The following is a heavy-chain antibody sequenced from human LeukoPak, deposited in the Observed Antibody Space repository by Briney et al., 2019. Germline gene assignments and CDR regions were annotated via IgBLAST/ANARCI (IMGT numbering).Heavy chain of an antibody. CDR1: GYTFTSYG. D-gene: IGHD3-3*01. CDR3: ARVKYDFWSGLHPFDY. Sequence: VKVSCKASGYTFTSYGISWVRQAPGQGLEWMGWISAYNGNTNYAQKLQGRVTMTTDTSTSTAYMELRSLRSDDTAVYYCARVKYDFWSGLHPFDYWGQGTLVTVSS. V-gene: IGHV1-18*01. CDR2: ISAYNGNT. J-gene: IGHJ4*02.